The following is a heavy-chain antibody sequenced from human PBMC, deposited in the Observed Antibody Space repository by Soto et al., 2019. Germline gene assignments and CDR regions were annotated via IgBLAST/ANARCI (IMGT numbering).Heavy chain of an antibody. J-gene: IGHJ6*02. CDR3: AKGIVLLSHADDDLDYYYNAMDV. CDR2: ISTSSRHT. V-gene: IGHV3-11*03. Sequence: GGSLRLSCAASGFTFSDYYMTWIRQAPGKGLEWLSYISTSSRHTNYADSVKGRFTISRDNAKNSLFLQMDRLRVEDTALYYCAKGIVLLSHADDDLDYYYNAMDVCGQGPTVTVSS. CDR1: GFTFSDYY. D-gene: IGHD2-8*01.